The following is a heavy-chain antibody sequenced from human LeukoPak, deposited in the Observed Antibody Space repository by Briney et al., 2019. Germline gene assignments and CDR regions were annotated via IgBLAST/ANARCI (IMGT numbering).Heavy chain of an antibody. J-gene: IGHJ4*02. CDR3: ARVEMATIADY. Sequence: GASVKVSCKASGYTFTSFGISWVRQAPGQGLEWMGWISACNGNTNYAQKLQGRVTMTTDTSTSTAYMELRSLRSDDTAVYYCARVEMATIADYWGQGTLVTVSS. CDR2: ISACNGNT. CDR1: GYTFTSFG. V-gene: IGHV1-18*01. D-gene: IGHD5-24*01.